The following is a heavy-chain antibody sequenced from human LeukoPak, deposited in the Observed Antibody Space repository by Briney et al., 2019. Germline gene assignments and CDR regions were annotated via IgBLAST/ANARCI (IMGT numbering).Heavy chain of an antibody. D-gene: IGHD4-11*01. CDR1: GFTFDRFT. CDR3: AAMTSVTTGDY. Sequence: GGSLRLSCAASGFTFDRFTIHWVRQTPGKGLEWVSLINRRGHTFYADSVKGRFTISRDNSKNTLYLQMNSLRAEDTAVYYCAAMTSVTTGDYWGQGTLVTVSS. J-gene: IGHJ4*02. CDR2: INRRGHT. V-gene: IGHV3-43*01.